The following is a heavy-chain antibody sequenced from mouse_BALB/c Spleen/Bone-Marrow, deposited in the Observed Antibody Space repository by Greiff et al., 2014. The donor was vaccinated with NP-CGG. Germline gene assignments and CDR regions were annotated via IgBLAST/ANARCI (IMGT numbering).Heavy chain of an antibody. V-gene: IGHV1S41*01. D-gene: IGHD3-3*01. CDR2: IAPGSGST. CDR3: ARGGLHYFDY. Sequence: DLVKPGASVKLSCKASGHTFTSYWINWIKQRPGQGLEWIGRIAPGSGSTYYNEMFKGKATLIVDTSSSTAYIQLSSQSSEDSAVYSCARGGLHYFDYWGQGTTLTVSS. CDR1: GHTFTSYW. J-gene: IGHJ2*01.